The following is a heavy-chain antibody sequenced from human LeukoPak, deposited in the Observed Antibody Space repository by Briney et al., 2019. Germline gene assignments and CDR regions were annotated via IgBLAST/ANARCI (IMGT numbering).Heavy chain of an antibody. CDR3: ARDLTGGCSYGDY. D-gene: IGHD5-18*01. Sequence: PGGSLRLSCAASGFTFSSYEMNWVRQAPGKGLEWVSYISSSGSTIYYADSVKGRFTISRDNAKNSLYLQMNSLRAEDAAVYYCARDLTGGCSYGDYWGQGTLVTVSS. J-gene: IGHJ4*02. CDR1: GFTFSSYE. CDR2: ISSSGSTI. V-gene: IGHV3-48*03.